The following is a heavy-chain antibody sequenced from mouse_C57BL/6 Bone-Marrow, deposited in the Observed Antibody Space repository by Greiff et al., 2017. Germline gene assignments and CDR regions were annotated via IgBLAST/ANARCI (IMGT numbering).Heavy chain of an antibody. Sequence: QVTLKESGPVILQPSQTLSLTCSFSGFSLSTFGMGVGWIRQPSGKGLEWLAHIWWDDDKYYNPALKSRLTISKDTSKNQVFLKIANVDTADTATYYCARYRWLLQDYAMDYWGQGTSVTVSS. J-gene: IGHJ4*01. CDR2: IWWDDDK. V-gene: IGHV8-8*01. CDR3: ARYRWLLQDYAMDY. D-gene: IGHD2-3*01. CDR1: GFSLSTFGMG.